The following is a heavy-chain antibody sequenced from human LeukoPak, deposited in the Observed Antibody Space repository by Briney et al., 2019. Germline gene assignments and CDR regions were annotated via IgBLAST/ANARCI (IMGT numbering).Heavy chain of an antibody. D-gene: IGHD1-26*01. CDR2: IYPGDSDT. CDR1: GYSFTSYW. J-gene: IGHJ6*03. CDR3: ARAHGTSRGYYYYYMDV. Sequence: GESLKISCKGSGYSFTSYWIGWVRQMPGKGLEWMGIIYPGDSDTRYSPSFQGQVTISADKSISTAYLQWSSLKASDTAMYYCARAHGTSRGYYYYYMDVWGKGTTVTVSS. V-gene: IGHV5-51*01.